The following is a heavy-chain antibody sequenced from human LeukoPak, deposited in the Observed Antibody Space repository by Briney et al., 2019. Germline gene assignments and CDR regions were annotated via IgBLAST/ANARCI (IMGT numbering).Heavy chain of an antibody. CDR1: GGSFSGYY. D-gene: IGHD3-3*01. CDR3: ARVRITIFGVVIRGHYYYYMDV. J-gene: IGHJ6*03. CDR2: INHSGST. V-gene: IGHV4-34*01. Sequence: PSETLSLTCAVYGGSFSGYYWSWIRQPPGKGLEWIGEINHSGSTNYNPSPKSRVTISVDTSKNQFSLKLSSVTAADTAVYYCARVRITIFGVVIRGHYYYYMDVWGKGTTVTVSS.